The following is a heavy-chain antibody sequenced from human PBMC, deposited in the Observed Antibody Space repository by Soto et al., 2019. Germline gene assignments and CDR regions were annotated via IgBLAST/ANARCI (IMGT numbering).Heavy chain of an antibody. CDR2: IKSKTDGGTT. CDR1: GFTFSNAW. CDR3: TTGIYGDYVKDY. Sequence: EVQLVESGGGLVKPGGSLRLSCAASGFTFSNAWMSWVRQAPGKGLEWVGRIKSKTDGGTTDYAAPVKGRFTISRDDSKNTLYLQMNSLKSGDTAVYYGTTGIYGDYVKDYWGQGTLVTVSS. J-gene: IGHJ4*02. D-gene: IGHD4-17*01. V-gene: IGHV3-15*01.